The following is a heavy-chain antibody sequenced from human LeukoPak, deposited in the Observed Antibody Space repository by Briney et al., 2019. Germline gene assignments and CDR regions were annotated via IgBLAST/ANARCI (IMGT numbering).Heavy chain of an antibody. Sequence: ASVKVSFKASGYTFTSYGISWVRQAPGQGLEWMGWISAYNGNTNYAQKLQGRVTMTTDTSTSTAYMELRSLRSDDTAVYYCASGNAGYSSGWYWGTSGDAFDIWGQGTMVTVSS. D-gene: IGHD6-19*01. CDR1: GYTFTSYG. J-gene: IGHJ3*02. V-gene: IGHV1-18*01. CDR2: ISAYNGNT. CDR3: ASGNAGYSSGWYWGTSGDAFDI.